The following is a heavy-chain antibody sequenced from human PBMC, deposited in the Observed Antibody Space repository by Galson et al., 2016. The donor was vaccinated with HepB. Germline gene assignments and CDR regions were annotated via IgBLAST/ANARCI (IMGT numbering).Heavy chain of an antibody. CDR1: GFTFSNCV. CDR3: AKGVYYDFWTAYFIGY. CDR2: ISGSAIDT. V-gene: IGHV3-23*01. Sequence: SLRLSCAASGFTFSNCVMSWVRQGPGKRLEWVSGISGSAIDTYYADSVKGRFTISRDNSKNTLYLQVNSLRAEDTAVYYCAKGVYYDFWTAYFIGYWGQGTRVTVSS. D-gene: IGHD3/OR15-3a*01. J-gene: IGHJ4*02.